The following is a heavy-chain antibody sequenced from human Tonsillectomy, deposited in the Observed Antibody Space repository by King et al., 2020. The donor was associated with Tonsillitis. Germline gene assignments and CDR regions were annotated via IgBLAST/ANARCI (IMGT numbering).Heavy chain of an antibody. Sequence: QLQESGPGLVKPSETLSLTCTVSGGSISSYYWSWIRQPPGKGLEWIGYIYYSGSTNYNPSLKSRVTISVDTSKNQFSLRLSSVTAADTAFYDCARHGFDFWSGYNYYYMDVWGQGTTVTVSS. CDR2: IYYSGST. CDR3: ARHGFDFWSGYNYYYMDV. CDR1: GGSISSYY. J-gene: IGHJ6*03. D-gene: IGHD3-3*01. V-gene: IGHV4-59*08.